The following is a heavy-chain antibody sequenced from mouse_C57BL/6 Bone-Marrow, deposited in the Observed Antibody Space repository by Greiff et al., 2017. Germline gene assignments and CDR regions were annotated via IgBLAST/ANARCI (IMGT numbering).Heavy chain of an antibody. CDR3: ARLRFGLRLGFAY. CDR1: GYTFTDYY. V-gene: IGHV1-26*01. Sequence: VQLQQSGPELVKPGASVKISCKASGYTFTDYYMNWVKQSHGKSLEWIGDINPNNGGTSYNQKFKGKATLTVDKSSSTAYMELRSLTSEDSAVYYCARLRFGLRLGFAYWGQGTLVTVSA. CDR2: INPNNGGT. J-gene: IGHJ3*01. D-gene: IGHD3-2*02.